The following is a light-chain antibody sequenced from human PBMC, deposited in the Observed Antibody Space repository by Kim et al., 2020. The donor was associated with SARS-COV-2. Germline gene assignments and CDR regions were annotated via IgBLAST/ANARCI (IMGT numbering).Light chain of an antibody. Sequence: EVVLTQSPATLSLSPGDRATLSCRASQNINTYVAWYQQKPGQAPRLLIYDTSSRATGIPARFSGSGSGTDFTLTISSLEPEDFAVYYCQQRSILLSFGGGTKLEI. CDR1: QNINTY. V-gene: IGKV3-11*01. CDR3: QQRSILLS. CDR2: DTS. J-gene: IGKJ4*01.